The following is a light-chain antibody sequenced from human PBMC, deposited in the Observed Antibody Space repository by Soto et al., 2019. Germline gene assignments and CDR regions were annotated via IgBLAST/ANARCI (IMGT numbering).Light chain of an antibody. CDR1: QSISSW. J-gene: IGKJ4*01. CDR2: DAS. Sequence: GVRVTGTCRASQSISSWLAWYQQKPGKAPKFLIYDASNLESGVPSRFSGSGSGTDFTLTISCLQSEDFATYYCQQYYSYPLTFGGRTKV. CDR3: QQYYSYPLT. V-gene: IGKV1-5*01.